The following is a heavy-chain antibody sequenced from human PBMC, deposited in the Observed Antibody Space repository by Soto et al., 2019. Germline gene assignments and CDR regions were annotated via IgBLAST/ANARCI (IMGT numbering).Heavy chain of an antibody. D-gene: IGHD1-1*01. CDR1: GNSFNNW. CDR2: IYPGDSDT. J-gene: IGHJ4*02. Sequence: PGESLKISCKGLGNSFNNWIGWVRQMPGKGLEWVGIIYPGDSDTRYSPSFQGQVTISADKSISTAYLQWSSLTSEDTAMYYCATADLITTALDYWGQGTLVTVS. V-gene: IGHV5-51*01. CDR3: ATADLITTALDY.